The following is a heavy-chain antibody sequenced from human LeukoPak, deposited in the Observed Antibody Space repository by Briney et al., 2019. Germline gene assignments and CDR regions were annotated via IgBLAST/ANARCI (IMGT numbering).Heavy chain of an antibody. CDR3: ARHDVCSSTRCYNTYDI. D-gene: IGHD2-2*02. J-gene: IGHJ3*02. V-gene: IGHV5-51*01. CDR1: GCNFTTFW. Sequence: GESLKISCKGSGCNFTTFWIGWVRQMPGKGLEWMGIIHPGDSDTRYSPSFQGQVTISADKSISTASFQWSSLKASDTAMYYCARHDVCSSTRCYNTYDIWGQGTMVTVSS. CDR2: IHPGDSDT.